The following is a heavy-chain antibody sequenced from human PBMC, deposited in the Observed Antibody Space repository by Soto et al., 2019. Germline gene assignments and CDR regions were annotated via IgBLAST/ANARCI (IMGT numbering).Heavy chain of an antibody. Sequence: EVQLLESGGGLVQPGGSLRLSCAASGFTFSSYVMIWVRQAPGKGLEWVSAIGVSGDTTYYADSVKGRFTISRDNSKNTLYLQMGSLRAEETAVYYCAKVRRFGELRSLYWGQGTLVTVSS. V-gene: IGHV3-23*01. CDR2: IGVSGDTT. CDR3: AKVRRFGELRSLY. J-gene: IGHJ4*02. D-gene: IGHD3-10*01. CDR1: GFTFSSYV.